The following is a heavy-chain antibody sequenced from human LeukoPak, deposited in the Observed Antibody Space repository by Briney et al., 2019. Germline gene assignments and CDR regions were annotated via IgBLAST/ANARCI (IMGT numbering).Heavy chain of an antibody. D-gene: IGHD4-17*01. CDR2: IRSKANNYAT. J-gene: IGHJ4*02. Sequence: GGSLRLSCTASGFTFSGSAMHWVRQASGKGLEWVGRIRSKANNYATSYAASVKGRFTISRDDAKNTAYLQMNSLKTEDTAVYYCTRLESVTTGDYWGQGTLVTVSS. CDR3: TRLESVTTGDY. CDR1: GFTFSGSA. V-gene: IGHV3-73*01.